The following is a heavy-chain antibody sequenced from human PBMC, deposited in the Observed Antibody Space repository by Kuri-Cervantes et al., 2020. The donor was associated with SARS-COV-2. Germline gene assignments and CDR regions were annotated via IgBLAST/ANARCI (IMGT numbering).Heavy chain of an antibody. V-gene: IGHV3-23*01. CDR2: ISLPGGDT. D-gene: IGHD3-16*01. CDR1: TFTFNSYA. Sequence: GGSLRLSCAASTFTFNSYALIWVRQAPGKGLEWVSSISLPGGDTNYADSVKGRFTISRDNSKDTLYLQMHSLRAEDTAVYYCATVYTMGVSLDWGQGTLVTVSS. J-gene: IGHJ4*02. CDR3: ATVYTMGVSLD.